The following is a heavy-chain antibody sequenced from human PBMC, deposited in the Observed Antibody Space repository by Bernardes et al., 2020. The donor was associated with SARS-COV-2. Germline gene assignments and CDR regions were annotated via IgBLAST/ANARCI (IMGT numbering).Heavy chain of an antibody. CDR2: ISGSGGST. V-gene: IGHV3-23*01. D-gene: IGHD3-3*01. CDR3: AKREYYDFWSGPIDY. Sequence: GGPLKLSCASSGFTFSSYAMNWVRKAPGKGLEWVYAISGSGGSTYYADSVRGRFTISRDNSKNTLYLQMNSQRAEDTAVYYCAKREYYDFWSGPIDYWGQGTLVTVSS. CDR1: GFTFSSYA. J-gene: IGHJ4*02.